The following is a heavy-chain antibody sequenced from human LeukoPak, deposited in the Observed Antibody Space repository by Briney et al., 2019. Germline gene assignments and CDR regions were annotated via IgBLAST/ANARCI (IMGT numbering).Heavy chain of an antibody. D-gene: IGHD5-18*01. CDR3: AKGARGYSYGSAYYYYYGMDV. CDR1: GFTFSSYA. Sequence: PGGSLRLSCAASGFTFSSYAMSWGRQAPGKGLEWVSAISGSGGSTYYADSVKGRFTISRDNSKNTLYLQMNSLRAEDTAVYYCAKGARGYSYGSAYYYYYGMDVWGQGTTVTVSS. V-gene: IGHV3-23*01. J-gene: IGHJ6*02. CDR2: ISGSGGST.